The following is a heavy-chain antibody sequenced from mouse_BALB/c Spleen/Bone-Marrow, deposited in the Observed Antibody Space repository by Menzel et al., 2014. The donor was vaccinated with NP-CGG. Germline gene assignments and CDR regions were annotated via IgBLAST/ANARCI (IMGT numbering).Heavy chain of an antibody. V-gene: IGHV5-12-1*01. CDR3: ARHDFDY. CDR2: ISSGGGST. Sequence: EVNVVESGGGLVKPGGSLKLSCAASGFAFSIYDVSWVRQTPEKRLEWIAYISSGGGSTYYADTVKGRFTISRDNAKNTLYLQMSSLKSEDTAMYYCARHDFDYWGQGTTLTVSS. CDR1: GFAFSIYD. J-gene: IGHJ2*01.